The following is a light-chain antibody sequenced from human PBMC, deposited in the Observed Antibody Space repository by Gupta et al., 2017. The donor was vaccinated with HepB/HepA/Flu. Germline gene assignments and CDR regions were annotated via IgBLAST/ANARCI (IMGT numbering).Light chain of an antibody. CDR3: AAWDDSVSGPV. CDR1: SSNIGTNY. Sequence: QSVLTQPPSASGTPAQRVTISCSGSSSNIGTNYVYWYKQLPGTAPQLLIYKTNQRPSWVPDRFSGSKSATSASLAISGLRSEDEGDYYCAAWDDSVSGPVFGGGTKLTV. V-gene: IGLV1-47*01. CDR2: KTN. J-gene: IGLJ3*02.